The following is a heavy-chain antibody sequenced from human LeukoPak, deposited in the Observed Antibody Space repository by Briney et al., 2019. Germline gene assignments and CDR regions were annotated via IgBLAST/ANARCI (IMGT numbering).Heavy chain of an antibody. CDR2: VHTTTTIAAGTT. CDR1: GFILIKFG. J-gene: IGHJ3*02. V-gene: IGHV3-21*06. D-gene: IGHD3-16*01. CDR3: ARLSSWVFEI. Sequence: PGGSLRLSCTASGFILIKFGLSWVRQAPGKGLEWVASVHTTTTIAAGTTFYADSVKGRFTISGDSSKNLLYLQMNSLRAEDTAVYFCARLSSWVFEIWGQGTMVTVSS.